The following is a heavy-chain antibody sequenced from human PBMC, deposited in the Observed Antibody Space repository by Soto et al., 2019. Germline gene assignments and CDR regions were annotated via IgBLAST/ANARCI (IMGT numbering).Heavy chain of an antibody. CDR1: GFSFDDYV. Sequence: GGSLRLSCAASGFSFDDYVLHWVRQVPGKVLEWVSGISWNSDTTGYADSVKGRFTISRDNAKNSLYLQMSSLRAEDTALYYCARGLGFSFYYIEVWGKGTTVTVSS. J-gene: IGHJ6*03. D-gene: IGHD6-25*01. V-gene: IGHV3-9*01. CDR2: ISWNSDTT. CDR3: ARGLGFSFYYIEV.